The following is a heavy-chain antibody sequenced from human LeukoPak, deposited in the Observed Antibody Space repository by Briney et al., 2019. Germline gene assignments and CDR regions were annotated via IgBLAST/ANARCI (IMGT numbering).Heavy chain of an antibody. CDR2: INHSGST. J-gene: IGHJ4*02. D-gene: IGHD3-22*01. CDR1: GGPFSGYY. Sequence: SETLSLTCAVYGGPFSGYYWSWIRQPPGKGLEWIGEINHSGSTNYNPSLKSRVTISVDTSKNQFSLKLSSVTAADTAVYYCARGPSGITMIRVLDYWGQGTLVTVSS. V-gene: IGHV4-34*01. CDR3: ARGPSGITMIRVLDY.